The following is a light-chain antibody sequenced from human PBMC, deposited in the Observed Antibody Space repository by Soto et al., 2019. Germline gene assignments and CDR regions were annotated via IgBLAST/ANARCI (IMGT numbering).Light chain of an antibody. Sequence: EIVLTQSPATLSLSPGERATLSCRASQTISTYLAWYQQKPGQAPRLLIYGASNRATGIPARFSGSGSGTDFTLTISNLEPEDFVVYYCQQRSNWPANFGQGTRLEIK. J-gene: IGKJ5*01. CDR2: GAS. V-gene: IGKV3-11*01. CDR1: QTISTY. CDR3: QQRSNWPAN.